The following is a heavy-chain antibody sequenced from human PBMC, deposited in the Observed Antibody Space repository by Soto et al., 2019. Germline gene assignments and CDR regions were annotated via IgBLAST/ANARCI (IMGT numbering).Heavy chain of an antibody. V-gene: IGHV4-39*01. D-gene: IGHD6-19*01. CDR1: GGSISSSSYY. CDR3: AGLRYTSGWYPLFNF. J-gene: IGHJ4*02. CDR2: IFYSGST. Sequence: QLQLQESGPGLVKPSETLSLTCTVSGGSISSSSYYWGWIRQPPGKGLEWIGSIFYSGSTYYNPSLKSRVTISVDTSKNQFSLKLSSVTAADTAVYYCAGLRYTSGWYPLFNFWGQGTLVTVSS.